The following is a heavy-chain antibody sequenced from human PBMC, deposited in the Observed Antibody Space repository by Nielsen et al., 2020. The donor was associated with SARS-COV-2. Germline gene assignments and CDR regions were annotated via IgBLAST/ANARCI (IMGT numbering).Heavy chain of an antibody. CDR2: ISYDGSDE. D-gene: IGHD1-1*01. V-gene: IGHV3-30*03. J-gene: IGHJ5*02. CDR3: LQGGAS. Sequence: GGSLRLSCAVSGFTSSIYGIYWVRQAPGKGLEWVATISYDGSDEHYADSVMGRFTISRDNARDSLYLQMNNLRAEDTAIYYCLQGGASWGQGTLVTVSS. CDR1: GFTSSIYG.